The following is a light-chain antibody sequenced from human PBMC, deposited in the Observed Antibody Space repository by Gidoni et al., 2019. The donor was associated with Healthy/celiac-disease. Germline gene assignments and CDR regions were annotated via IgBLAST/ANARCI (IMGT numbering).Light chain of an antibody. CDR3: QQYNNWRRT. CDR1: QSVSSN. CDR2: CAS. J-gene: IGKJ4*01. V-gene: IGKV3-15*01. Sequence: EIVMTQSQATLSVSPRERATLSCTASQSVSSNLAWYQQKPGQAPRLLIYCASTRATGIPARFSGSGSGTEFTLTISSLQAEDFAVYYCQQYNNWRRTFGGGTKLEIK.